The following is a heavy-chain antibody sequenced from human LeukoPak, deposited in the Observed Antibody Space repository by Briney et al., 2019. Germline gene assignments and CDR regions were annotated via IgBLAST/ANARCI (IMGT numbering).Heavy chain of an antibody. D-gene: IGHD2-15*01. Sequence: GXSLKISCKGSGYSFTSYWIGWVRQMPGKGLEGMGIIYPGDSDTRYSPSFQGQVTISADKSISTDYLKWSSLEASDTAIYYCARHLWEGCGGGSCYPLPADYWGQGTLVTVSS. V-gene: IGHV5-51*01. CDR2: IYPGDSDT. J-gene: IGHJ4*02. CDR1: GYSFTSYW. CDR3: ARHLWEGCGGGSCYPLPADY.